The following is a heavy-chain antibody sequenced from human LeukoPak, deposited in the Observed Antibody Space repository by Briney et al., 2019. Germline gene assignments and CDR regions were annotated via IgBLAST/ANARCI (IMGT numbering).Heavy chain of an antibody. Sequence: PSETLSLTCTVSGDSISGFHWSWIRQPPGKGLEWIGYIYYSGSTNYNPSLKSRVTISVDSSKNQVSLRLNSVTAADTAMYYCAARGYIVVVPAAKGGGPDNSYYYMDVWGKGTTVTISS. D-gene: IGHD2-2*01. CDR1: GDSISGFH. CDR2: IYYSGST. V-gene: IGHV4-59*08. J-gene: IGHJ6*03. CDR3: AARGYIVVVPAAKGGGPDNSYYYMDV.